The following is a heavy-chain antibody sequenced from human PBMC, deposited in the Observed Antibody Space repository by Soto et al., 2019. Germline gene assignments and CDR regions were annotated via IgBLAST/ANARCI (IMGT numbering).Heavy chain of an antibody. CDR2: IRSKANSYAT. J-gene: IGHJ4*02. CDR3: TRPGSLKGDDY. D-gene: IGHD3-10*01. V-gene: IGHV3-73*02. Sequence: EVQLVESGGGLVQPGGSLKLSCAASGFTFSGSAMHWVRQASGKGLEWVGRIRSKANSYATAYAASVKGRFTISRDDSKNTAYLQMNSLKTKDTAVYYCTRPGSLKGDDYWGQGTLVTVSS. CDR1: GFTFSGSA.